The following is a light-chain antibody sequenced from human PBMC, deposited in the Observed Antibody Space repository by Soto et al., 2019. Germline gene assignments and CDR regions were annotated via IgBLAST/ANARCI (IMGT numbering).Light chain of an antibody. Sequence: VLTQPPSVSAAPGQKVTISCSGSSSNIGGNSVSWYQQLPGTAPKLLIYDDNKRPSGIPDRFSGSKSGTSATLGITGFQTGDEADYYCGSWDSSLSAYVFGTGTKGNVL. V-gene: IGLV1-51*01. CDR2: DDN. CDR3: GSWDSSLSAYV. J-gene: IGLJ1*01. CDR1: SSNIGGNS.